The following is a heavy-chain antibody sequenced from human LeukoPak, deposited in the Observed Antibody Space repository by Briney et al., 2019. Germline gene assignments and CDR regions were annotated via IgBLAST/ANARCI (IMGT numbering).Heavy chain of an antibody. CDR3: ARGWSKFDY. D-gene: IGHD2-8*02. CDR2: IKQDGSEK. V-gene: IGHV3-7*03. Sequence: PGGSLTLSCAASGLTFSSYWMTWVRQAPGKGLEWVANIKQDGSEKHYVDSVKGRFTISRDNAKNSLYLQMNSLRAEDTAVYYCARGWSKFDYWGQGTLVTVSS. J-gene: IGHJ4*02. CDR1: GLTFSSYW.